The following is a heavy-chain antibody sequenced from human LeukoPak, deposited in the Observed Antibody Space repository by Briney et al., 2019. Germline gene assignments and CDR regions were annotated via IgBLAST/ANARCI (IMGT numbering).Heavy chain of an antibody. J-gene: IGHJ4*02. CDR1: GFTFSTYD. CDR3: ARVYSANGYGSGYYDY. Sequence: GGSLRLSCVASGFTFSTYDMNWVRQAPGKGLEWVSAITSTSNHINYADSVKGRFTISRDSANNSLYLQMNSLRAEDTAVYYCARVYSANGYGSGYYDYWSQGTLVTVSP. CDR2: ITSTSNHI. V-gene: IGHV3-21*01. D-gene: IGHD3-10*01.